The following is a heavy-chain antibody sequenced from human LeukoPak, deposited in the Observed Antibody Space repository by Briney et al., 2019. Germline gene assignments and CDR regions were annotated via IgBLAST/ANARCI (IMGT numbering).Heavy chain of an antibody. CDR2: FDPEDGET. D-gene: IGHD3-22*01. J-gene: IGHJ5*02. V-gene: IGHV1-24*01. CDR3: ATVNTMIVVPPFDP. CDR1: GYTLTELS. Sequence: EASVKGSCKVSGYTLTELSMHWVRQAPGKGIEWMGGFDPEDGETIYAQKFQGRVTMTEDTSTDTAYMELSSLRSEDTAVYYCATVNTMIVVPPFDPWGQGTLVTVSS.